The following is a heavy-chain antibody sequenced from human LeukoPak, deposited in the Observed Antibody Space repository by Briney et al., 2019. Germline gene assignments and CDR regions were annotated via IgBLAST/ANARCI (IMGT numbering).Heavy chain of an antibody. D-gene: IGHD2-2*01. Sequence: SETLSLTCTVSGGSITNLNYYWTWIRQPAGRRLEWIGRIYTSGGTNYNPSLKSRVTMSVDKSKNQISLNLASLTAADTALYYCAGRGSSSGTFDIWGPGTFVTVSS. V-gene: IGHV4-61*02. CDR1: GGSITNLNYY. CDR2: IYTSGGT. CDR3: AGRGSSSGTFDI. J-gene: IGHJ3*02.